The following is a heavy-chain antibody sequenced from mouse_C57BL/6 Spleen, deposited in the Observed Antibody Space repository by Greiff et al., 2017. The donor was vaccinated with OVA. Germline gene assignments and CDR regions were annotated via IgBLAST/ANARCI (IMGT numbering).Heavy chain of an antibody. CDR2: IHPNSGST. CDR1: GYTFTSYW. CDR3: ARAGYDYDEGFAY. Sequence: QVQLQQPGAELVKPGASVKLSCKASGYTFTSYWMPWVKQRPGQGLEWIGMIHPNSGSTNYNEKFKSKATLTVDKSSSTAYMQLSSLTSEDSAVYYCARAGYDYDEGFAYWGQGTLVTVSA. J-gene: IGHJ3*01. V-gene: IGHV1-64*01. D-gene: IGHD2-4*01.